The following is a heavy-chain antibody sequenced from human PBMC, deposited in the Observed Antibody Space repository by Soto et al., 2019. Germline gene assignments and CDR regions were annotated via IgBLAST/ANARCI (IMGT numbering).Heavy chain of an antibody. D-gene: IGHD1-26*01. CDR1: GASIYNGGYF. J-gene: IGHJ6*02. V-gene: IGHV4-30-2*06. Sequence: SETLSLTXSVSGASIYNGGYFWSCIRQSPGKGLEWIGHIHNSGSTYYNPSLKSRVTISVDRSKNQFSLKLSSVTAADTAVYYWAREGGYYGRDVGGQGTTVPVS. CDR2: IHNSGST. CDR3: AREGGYYGRDV.